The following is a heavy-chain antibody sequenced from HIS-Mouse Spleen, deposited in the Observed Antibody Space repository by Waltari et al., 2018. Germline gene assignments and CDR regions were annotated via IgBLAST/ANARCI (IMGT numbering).Heavy chain of an antibody. CDR3: AREIPYSSSWYDWYFDL. Sequence: QLQLQESGPGLVKPSEPLSLTCTVSGGSISSSLYYWGWIREPPGKGLEWMGSIYYSGSTYYNPSLKSRVTISVDTSKNQFSLKLSSVTAADTAVYYCAREIPYSSSWYDWYFDLWGRGTLVTVSS. CDR2: IYYSGST. V-gene: IGHV4-39*07. CDR1: GGSISSSLYY. J-gene: IGHJ2*01. D-gene: IGHD6-13*01.